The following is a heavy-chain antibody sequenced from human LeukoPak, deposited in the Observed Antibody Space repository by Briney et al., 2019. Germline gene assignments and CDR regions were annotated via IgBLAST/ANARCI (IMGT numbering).Heavy chain of an antibody. J-gene: IGHJ6*02. CDR3: ARGKCSSTSCYYYYSYVMDV. Sequence: PGGSLRLSCAASGFTFSSYGMHWVRQAPGKGLEGVADISYEGSNIYYADSVKGRFTISRDNSKNTLYLQMNSLRAEDTAVYYCARGKCSSTSCYYYYSYVMDVWGQGTTVTVSS. CDR1: GFTFSSYG. D-gene: IGHD2-2*01. V-gene: IGHV3-30*03. CDR2: ISYEGSNI.